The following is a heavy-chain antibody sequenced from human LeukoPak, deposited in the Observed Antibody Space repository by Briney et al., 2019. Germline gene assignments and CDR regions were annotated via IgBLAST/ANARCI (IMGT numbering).Heavy chain of an antibody. CDR1: GFTFSSYA. J-gene: IGHJ4*02. D-gene: IGHD3-16*01. Sequence: PGGSLRLSCAASGFTFSSYAMHWVRQAPGKGLEWLASIRYDGSDSYYADSVKGRFTISRDNSKNTLYLQMNSLRAEDTAVYYCAKAEIWYYFDYWGQGTLVTVSS. V-gene: IGHV3-30*02. CDR3: AKAEIWYYFDY. CDR2: IRYDGSDS.